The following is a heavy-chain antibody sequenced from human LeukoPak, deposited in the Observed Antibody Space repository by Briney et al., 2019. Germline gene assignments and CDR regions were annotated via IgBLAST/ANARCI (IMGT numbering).Heavy chain of an antibody. CDR1: GFTFSSYA. V-gene: IGHV3-30*04. CDR2: ISYDGSNK. CDR3: ARGDSSGWYVVCYFDY. Sequence: PGGSLRLSCAASGFTFSSYAMHWVRQAPGKGLEWVAVISYDGSNKYYADSVKGRFTISRDNSKNTLYLQMNSLRAEDTAVYYCARGDSSGWYVVCYFDYWGQGTLVTVSS. D-gene: IGHD6-19*01. J-gene: IGHJ4*02.